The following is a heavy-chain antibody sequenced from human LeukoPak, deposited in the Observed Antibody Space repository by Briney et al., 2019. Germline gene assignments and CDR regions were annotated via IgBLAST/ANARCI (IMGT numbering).Heavy chain of an antibody. Sequence: PGGSLRLSCAASGFTFSSYAMSWVRQAPGKGLEWVSAISGSGGSTYYADSVKGRFTISRDNSKNTLYLQMNSLRAEDTAVYYCAKGVTMTVVVITVDYWGQGTLVTVSS. CDR3: AKGVTMTVVVITVDY. D-gene: IGHD3-22*01. CDR1: GFTFSSYA. CDR2: ISGSGGST. V-gene: IGHV3-23*01. J-gene: IGHJ4*02.